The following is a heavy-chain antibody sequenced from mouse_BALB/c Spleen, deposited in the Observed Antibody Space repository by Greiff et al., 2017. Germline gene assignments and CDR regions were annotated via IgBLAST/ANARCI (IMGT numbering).Heavy chain of an antibody. CDR2: IKPGNGGT. V-gene: IGHV1S81*02. Sequence: QVQLQQPGAELVKPGASVKLSCKASGYTFTSYYMYWVKQRPGQGLEWIGGIKPGNGGTNFNEKFKSKATLTVDKSSSTDYMQLSSLTPEDSAVDYCTRREYDYDEDWFADWGQGTLVTVSA. CDR3: TRREYDYDEDWFAD. J-gene: IGHJ3*01. CDR1: GYTFTSYY. D-gene: IGHD2-4*01.